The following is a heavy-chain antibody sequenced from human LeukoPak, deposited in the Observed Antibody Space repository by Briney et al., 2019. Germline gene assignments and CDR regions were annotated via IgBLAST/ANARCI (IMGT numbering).Heavy chain of an antibody. Sequence: PGGSLRLSCAASRFTFSSYAMNWVRQAPGKGLEWVSSISRSSNYIYYADSVEGRFTISRDNAKNSLYLQMNSLRAEDTAVYYCARELTYSDYWGQGTLVTVSS. J-gene: IGHJ4*02. CDR1: RFTFSSYA. D-gene: IGHD3-9*01. V-gene: IGHV3-21*01. CDR3: ARELTYSDY. CDR2: ISRSSNYI.